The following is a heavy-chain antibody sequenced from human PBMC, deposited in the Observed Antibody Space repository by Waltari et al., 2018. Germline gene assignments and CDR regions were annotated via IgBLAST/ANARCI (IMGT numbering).Heavy chain of an antibody. CDR2: VYYSGTT. J-gene: IGHJ5*02. D-gene: IGHD3-10*01. V-gene: IGHV4-39*01. Sequence: QLELQESGPRLVKPSETLSLRCTVSGVYIPRNSYYYDWIRQPPGKGLEWIGTVYYSGTTYYNPSLESRVTISVDSSTNQFSLNLTSVTAADTAVYFCARRLGSGSYFNQGWFDPWGHGTLVTVSS. CDR1: GVYIPRNSYY. CDR3: ARRLGSGSYFNQGWFDP.